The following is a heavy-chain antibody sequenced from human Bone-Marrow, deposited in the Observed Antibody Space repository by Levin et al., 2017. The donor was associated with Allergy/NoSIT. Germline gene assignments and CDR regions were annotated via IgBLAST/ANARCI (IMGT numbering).Heavy chain of an antibody. D-gene: IGHD2-15*01. V-gene: IGHV4-34*01. Sequence: SETLSLTCAVYGGSFSGYYWSWIRQPPGKGLEWIGEINHSGSTNYNPSLKSLVSISVDTSKNQFSLKLSSVTAADTAVYYCARGVVAATHGGNWFDPWGQGTLVTVSS. CDR2: INHSGST. CDR3: ARGVVAATHGGNWFDP. J-gene: IGHJ5*02. CDR1: GGSFSGYY.